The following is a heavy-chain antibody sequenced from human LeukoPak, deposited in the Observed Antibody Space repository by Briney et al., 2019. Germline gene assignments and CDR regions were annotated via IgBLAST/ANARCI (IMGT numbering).Heavy chain of an antibody. CDR3: ARSPGDILTGYYPDY. CDR1: GGSISSYY. D-gene: IGHD3-9*01. V-gene: IGHV4-59*01. Sequence: SETLSLTCTVSGGSISSYYWSWIRQPPGKGLEWIGYIYYSGSTNYNPSLKSRVTISVDTPKNQFSLKLSSVTAADTAVYYCARSPGDILTGYYPDYWGQGTLVTVSS. J-gene: IGHJ4*02. CDR2: IYYSGST.